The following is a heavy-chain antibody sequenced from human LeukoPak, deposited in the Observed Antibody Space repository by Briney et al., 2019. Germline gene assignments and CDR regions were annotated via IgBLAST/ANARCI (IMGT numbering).Heavy chain of an antibody. D-gene: IGHD3-9*01. CDR2: IYSGGST. CDR3: ARAGVLTGYYLDY. Sequence: GGSLRLSCAASGFAVSDNYMSWVRQAPGKGLEWVSVIYSGGSTYYADSVKGRFTISRDNSKNTLYFQMNSLRAEDTAVYYCARAGVLTGYYLDYWGQGTLVTVSS. J-gene: IGHJ4*02. V-gene: IGHV3-66*01. CDR1: GFAVSDNY.